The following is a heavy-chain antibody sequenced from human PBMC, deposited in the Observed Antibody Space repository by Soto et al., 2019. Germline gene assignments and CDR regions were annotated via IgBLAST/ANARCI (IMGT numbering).Heavy chain of an antibody. CDR1: GFTFWTYG. CDR2: ISGTGSRT. D-gene: IGHD1-26*01. CDR3: AKDHRSYAPFDAFDI. J-gene: IGHJ3*02. Sequence: GGSLRLSCAASGFTFWTYGMSWVRQAPGKGLEWVSSISGTGSRTYYADSVKGRFTISRDNSKNTLYLQMNSLRAEDTAVYYCAKDHRSYAPFDAFDIWGQGTMVTVSS. V-gene: IGHV3-23*01.